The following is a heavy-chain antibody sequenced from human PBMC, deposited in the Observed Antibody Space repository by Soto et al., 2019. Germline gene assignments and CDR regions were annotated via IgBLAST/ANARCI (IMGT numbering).Heavy chain of an antibody. V-gene: IGHV3-23*01. D-gene: IGHD2-8*01. CDR3: VSWVSPHFDY. CDR2: IAPIGYST. CDR1: GLTFRNHA. Sequence: EVQLLESGGGLVQPGGSLRLSCAVSGLTFRNHAMSWVRQAPGKGLEWVSTIAPIGYSTHYAGSVEGRFTISRDDSKSTLDLQMNSLRVDDTAVYYCVSWVSPHFDYWGQGTLVSVSS. J-gene: IGHJ4*02.